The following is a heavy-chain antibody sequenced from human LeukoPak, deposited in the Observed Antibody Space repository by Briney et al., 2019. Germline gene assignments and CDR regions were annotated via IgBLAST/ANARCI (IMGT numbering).Heavy chain of an antibody. Sequence: SETLSLTCTVSGGSISSYYWSWIRQPPGKGLEWIGYIYYSGSTNYNPSLKSRVTISVDTSKNQFSLKLSSVTAADTAVYYCARSFSYDYVWGSYRFDYWGQGTLVTVSS. D-gene: IGHD3-16*02. CDR2: IYYSGST. J-gene: IGHJ4*02. V-gene: IGHV4-59*08. CDR3: ARSFSYDYVWGSYRFDY. CDR1: GGSISSYY.